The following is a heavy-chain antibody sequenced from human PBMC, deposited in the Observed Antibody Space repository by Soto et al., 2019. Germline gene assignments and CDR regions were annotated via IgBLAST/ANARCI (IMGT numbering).Heavy chain of an antibody. CDR2: ISYDGSNK. CDR3: AREGGSYWFSFDY. Sequence: GALRLSCAASGFTFSSYARHCVRQAPGKGLEWVAVISYDGSNKYYADSVKGRFTISRDNSKNTLYLQMNSLRAEDTAVYYCAREGGSYWFSFDYWGQGTLVTV. V-gene: IGHV3-30-3*01. CDR1: GFTFSSYA. D-gene: IGHD1-26*01. J-gene: IGHJ4*02.